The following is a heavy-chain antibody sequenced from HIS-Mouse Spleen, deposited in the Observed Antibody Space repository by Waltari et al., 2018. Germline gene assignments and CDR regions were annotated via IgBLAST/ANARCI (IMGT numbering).Heavy chain of an antibody. J-gene: IGHJ4*02. CDR1: GFSLSTSGMC. CDR3: ARIAEGYTSGWYAFDY. D-gene: IGHD6-19*01. CDR2: IDWDDDK. Sequence: QVTLRESGPALVKPTQTLPLTCTFSGFSLSTSGMCVRWIPHPPGKALEWLAHIDWDDDKYYSTSLKTRLTISKDTSKNQVVLTMTNMDPVDTATYYCARIAEGYTSGWYAFDYWGQGTLVTVSS. V-gene: IGHV2-70*01.